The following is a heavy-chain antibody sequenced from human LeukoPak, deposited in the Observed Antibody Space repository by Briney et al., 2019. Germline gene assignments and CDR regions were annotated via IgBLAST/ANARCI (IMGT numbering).Heavy chain of an antibody. Sequence: GSPKISCKASGYRFTNYWIGWVRQMPGKGLEWMGIIHPGDSGTKYRPSFQDQVTMSFDESTTTAYLQWSSLRASDSAIYYCARGGTYRYGSSDYWGQGTLVTVS. J-gene: IGHJ4*02. CDR2: IHPGDSGT. CDR1: GYRFTNYW. D-gene: IGHD5-18*01. V-gene: IGHV5-51*01. CDR3: ARGGTYRYGSSDY.